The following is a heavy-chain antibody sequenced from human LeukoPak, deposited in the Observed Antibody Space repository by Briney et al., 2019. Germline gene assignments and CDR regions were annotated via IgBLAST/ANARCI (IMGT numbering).Heavy chain of an antibody. D-gene: IGHD1-26*01. CDR3: AREGSGRYSRWHLDLSQWHFDL. CDR2: IYYSGTT. CDR1: GGSISNYF. Sequence: PSETLSLTCSVSGGSISNYFWSWIRQPPGKGLEWIGYIYYSGTTDYNPSLKSRVTISMDTYRNQFSLNLSSVTAADTAVYYCAREGSGRYSRWHLDLSQWHFDLWGRGTLVTVSS. V-gene: IGHV4-59*01. J-gene: IGHJ2*01.